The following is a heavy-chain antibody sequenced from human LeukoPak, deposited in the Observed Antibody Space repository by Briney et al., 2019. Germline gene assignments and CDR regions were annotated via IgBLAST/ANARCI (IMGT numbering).Heavy chain of an antibody. Sequence: ASVKVSCKSSGDTFNLDVNWLRQAPGQGPEWMGWINPDTHNTGFAEKFQGRLTLTRNPSIGTAYMELSGLTSDDTAVYYCARGRGVLFVGHWFDAWGQGTLVTVSS. CDR3: ARGRGVLFVGHWFDA. V-gene: IGHV1-8*03. CDR1: GDTFNLD. J-gene: IGHJ5*02. D-gene: IGHD3-10*02. CDR2: INPDTHNT.